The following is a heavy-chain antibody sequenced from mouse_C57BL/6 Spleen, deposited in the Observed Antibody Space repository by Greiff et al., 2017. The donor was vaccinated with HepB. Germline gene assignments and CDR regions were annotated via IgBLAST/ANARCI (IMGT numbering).Heavy chain of an antibody. D-gene: IGHD1-1*01. CDR2: IHPNSGST. CDR3: ARGDYYGSSYEAMDY. V-gene: IGHV1-64*01. J-gene: IGHJ4*01. Sequence: QVQLQQPGAELVKPGASVKLSCKASGYTFTSYWMHGVKQRPGQGLEWIGMIHPNSGSTNYNEKFKSKATLTVDKSSSTAYMQLSSLTSEDSAVYYCARGDYYGSSYEAMDYWGQGTSVTVSS. CDR1: GYTFTSYW.